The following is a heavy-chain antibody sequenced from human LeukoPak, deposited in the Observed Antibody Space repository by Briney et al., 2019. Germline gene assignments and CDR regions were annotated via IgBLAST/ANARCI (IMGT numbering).Heavy chain of an antibody. CDR2: IYYSGST. Sequence: PSETLSLTCTVSGGSISSSSYYWRWIRQPPGKGLEWIGSIYYSGSTYYNPSLKSRVTISVDTTKNQFSLRRSSVAAAKAVVYYAGRLPSSCYRYWWFDLWGRGTLVTVSS. J-gene: IGHJ2*01. V-gene: IGHV4-39*01. CDR3: GRLPSSCYRYWWFDL. D-gene: IGHD3-22*01. CDR1: GGSISSSSYY.